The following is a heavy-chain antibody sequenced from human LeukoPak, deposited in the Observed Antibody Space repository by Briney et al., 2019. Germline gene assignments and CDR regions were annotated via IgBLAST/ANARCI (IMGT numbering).Heavy chain of an antibody. V-gene: IGHV1-69*01. J-gene: IGHJ6*02. CDR1: GGTFSSYA. CDR2: IIPIFGTA. CDR3: ARFCVGGSCLYYYYGMDV. Sequence: GSSVKVSCKASGGTFSSYAISWVRQAPGQGLEWMGGIIPIFGTANYAQKFQGRVTITADESTSTAYMELSSLRSEDTAVYYCARFCVGGSCLYYYYGMDVWGQGTTVTVSS. D-gene: IGHD2-15*01.